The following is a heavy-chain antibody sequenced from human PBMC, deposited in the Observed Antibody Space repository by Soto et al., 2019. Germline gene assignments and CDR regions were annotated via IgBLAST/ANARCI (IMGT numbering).Heavy chain of an antibody. CDR3: AKGGGTYYRNYFDS. D-gene: IGHD1-26*01. J-gene: IGHJ4*02. V-gene: IGHV3-23*01. CDR1: GFTFSNYA. Sequence: GESLKISCAASGFTFSNYAMSWVRQAPGQGLEWVSPISASGDTTSYADSVKGRFTISRDNSKNTLYLQMNSLRAEDTAVYYCAKGGGTYYRNYFDSWGQGTLVTVSS. CDR2: ISASGDTT.